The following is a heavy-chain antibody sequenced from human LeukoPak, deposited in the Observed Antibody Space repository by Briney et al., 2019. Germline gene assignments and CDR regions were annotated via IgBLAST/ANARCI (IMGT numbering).Heavy chain of an antibody. CDR2: INPNTGGT. V-gene: IGHV1-2*02. CDR1: GYTFTGYY. J-gene: IGHJ1*01. CDR3: ATSSGYYVGFIQY. Sequence: GASVKVSCKASGYTFTGYYMHWVRQAPGQGLEWMGWINPNTGGTSYAQKFQGRVTMTRDTSISTAYMELRSDDTVVYYCATSSGYYVGFIQYWGQGTLVTVSS. D-gene: IGHD3-22*01.